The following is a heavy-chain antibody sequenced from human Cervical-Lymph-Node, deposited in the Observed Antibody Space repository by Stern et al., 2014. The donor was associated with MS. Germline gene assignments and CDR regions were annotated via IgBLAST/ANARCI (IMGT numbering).Heavy chain of an antibody. J-gene: IGHJ4*02. Sequence: MQLVESGGGVVQPGRSLRLSCAASGFTFSSYGMHWVRQAPGKGLEWVAVIWSDGSNKYYADSVKGRFTISRDNSKNTLYLQMNSLRAEDTAVYYCARAGTPFTFGGPDYWGQGTLVTVSS. CDR1: GFTFSSYG. D-gene: IGHD3-16*01. CDR2: IWSDGSNK. CDR3: ARAGTPFTFGGPDY. V-gene: IGHV3-33*01.